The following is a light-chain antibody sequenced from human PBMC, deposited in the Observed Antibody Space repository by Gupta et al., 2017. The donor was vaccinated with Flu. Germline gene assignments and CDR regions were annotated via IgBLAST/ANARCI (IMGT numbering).Light chain of an antibody. CDR3: QQSDSNPMDT. V-gene: IGKV1-39*01. J-gene: IGKJ2*01. CDR1: QSISNY. CDR2: AAS. Sequence: SSLSASVGDRGTSTCRASQSISNYLDWYKQKPWKAPEVLVYAASSCQSGVASRFSGSGYGKDLTLTISSRQPEDFATYFCQQSDSNPMDTFGQGTKMDIK.